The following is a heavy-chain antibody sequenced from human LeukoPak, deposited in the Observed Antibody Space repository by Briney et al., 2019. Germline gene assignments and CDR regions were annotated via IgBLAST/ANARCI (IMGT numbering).Heavy chain of an antibody. J-gene: IGHJ6*03. CDR2: IYYSGST. CDR1: GGSISSHY. CDR3: ARSSSSWYYYYYYMDV. D-gene: IGHD6-13*01. Sequence: PSETLSLTCTVSGGSISSHYWSWIRQPPGKGLEWIGYIYYSGSTNYNPSLKSRVTISVDTSKNQFSLKLSSVTAADTAVYYCARSSSSWYYYYYYMDVWGKGTTVTVSS. V-gene: IGHV4-59*11.